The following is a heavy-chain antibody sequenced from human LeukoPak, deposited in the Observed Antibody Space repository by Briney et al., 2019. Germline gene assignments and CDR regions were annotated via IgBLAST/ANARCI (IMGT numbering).Heavy chain of an antibody. CDR3: AKGLWYYYDSSGYVDY. V-gene: IGHV3-66*02. D-gene: IGHD3-22*01. Sequence: PGGSLRLSCAASGFTVNNKYMTWVRQAPGKGLEWVSLIYNDGRTYYADSVKGRFTISRDNSKNTLYLQMNSLRAEDTAVYYCAKGLWYYYDSSGYVDYWGQGTLVTVSS. J-gene: IGHJ4*02. CDR2: IYNDGRT. CDR1: GFTVNNKY.